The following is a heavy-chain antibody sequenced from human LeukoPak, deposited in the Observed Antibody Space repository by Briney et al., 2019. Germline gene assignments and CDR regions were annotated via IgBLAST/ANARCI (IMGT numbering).Heavy chain of an antibody. V-gene: IGHV3-20*04. CDR1: GFSFSSYA. D-gene: IGHD6-13*01. Sequence: GSLRLSCAASGFSFSSYAMNWVRQAPGKGLEWVSGINWKGSTTGYADSVQGRFTISRDNARNSLYLQMDSLRVEDTALYYCATAAGGEGYWGQGTLVTVSS. CDR2: INWKGSTT. CDR3: ATAAGGEGY. J-gene: IGHJ4*02.